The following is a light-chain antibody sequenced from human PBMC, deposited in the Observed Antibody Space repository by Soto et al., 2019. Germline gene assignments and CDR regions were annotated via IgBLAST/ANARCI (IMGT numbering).Light chain of an antibody. Sequence: DIQMTQSPSTLSASVGDRVTITCRASQSLSSWLAWYQQKPGKAPKLLIYKASSLESGVPSRFSGSGSGTEFTLTISSLQPDEFATYYCQQYNSYWTCGQGTKVEIK. V-gene: IGKV1-5*03. CDR1: QSLSSW. J-gene: IGKJ1*01. CDR3: QQYNSYWT. CDR2: KAS.